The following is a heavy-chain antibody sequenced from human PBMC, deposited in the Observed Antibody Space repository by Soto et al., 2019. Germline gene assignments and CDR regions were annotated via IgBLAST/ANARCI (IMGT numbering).Heavy chain of an antibody. J-gene: IGHJ6*02. D-gene: IGHD2-15*01. CDR3: ARSACTAAYCYSWPFNYGVDV. CDR2: IWYDGSNK. CDR1: GFTFNTYG. V-gene: IGHV3-33*08. Sequence: QVQLVESGGGVVQPGGSLRLSCTTSGFTFNTYGMHWGRQAPGKGLEWVAIIWYDGSNKYYADAVKGRFTISRDNSKNTLYLQMNSLRAEDTALYYCARSACTAAYCYSWPFNYGVDVWGQGTTVTVSS.